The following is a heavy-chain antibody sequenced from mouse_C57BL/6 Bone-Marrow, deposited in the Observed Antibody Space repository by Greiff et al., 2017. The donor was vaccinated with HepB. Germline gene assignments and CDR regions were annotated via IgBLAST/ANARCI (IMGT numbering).Heavy chain of an antibody. CDR1: GFSFNTYA. CDR2: IRSKSNNYAT. Sequence: EVQLVESGGGLVQPKGSLKLSCAASGFSFNTYAMNWVRQAPGKGLEWVARIRSKSNNYATYYADSVKDRFTISRDDSESMLYLQMNNLKTEDTAMYYCVRHGGNSFDYWGQGTTLTVSS. J-gene: IGHJ2*01. CDR3: VRHGGNSFDY. D-gene: IGHD2-1*01. V-gene: IGHV10-1*01.